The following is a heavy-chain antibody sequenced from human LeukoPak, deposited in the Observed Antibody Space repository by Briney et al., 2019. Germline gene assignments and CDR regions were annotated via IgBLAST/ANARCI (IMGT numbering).Heavy chain of an antibody. Sequence: GGSLTLSCAASGFTFSSYGMHWVRQAPGKGLEWVAVIWYDGSNKYYADSVKGRFTISRDNSKNTLYLQMNSLRAEDTAVYYCAKIHYYDSSGYYADDAFDIWGQGTMVTVSS. CDR1: GFTFSSYG. J-gene: IGHJ3*02. V-gene: IGHV3-33*06. CDR3: AKIHYYDSSGYYADDAFDI. D-gene: IGHD3-22*01. CDR2: IWYDGSNK.